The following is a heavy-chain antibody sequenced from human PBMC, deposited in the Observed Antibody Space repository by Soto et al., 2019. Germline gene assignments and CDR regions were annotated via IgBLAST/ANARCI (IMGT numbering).Heavy chain of an antibody. CDR2: IKQDGSEQ. Sequence: EVQLVESGGGLVQPGGSLRLSCAASGFTFSGYWMSWVRQAPGKGLEWVANIKQDGSEQFYVDSVKGRFTISRDNAKNSLYLQMNSLRAEDTAGDYCAREAVWGQGTTVTVSS. V-gene: IGHV3-7*05. CDR1: GFTFSGYW. J-gene: IGHJ6*02. CDR3: AREAV.